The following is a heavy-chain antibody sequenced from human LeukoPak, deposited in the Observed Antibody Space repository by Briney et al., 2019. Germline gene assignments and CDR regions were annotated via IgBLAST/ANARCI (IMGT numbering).Heavy chain of an antibody. Sequence: SETLSLTCTVSGYSISSGYYWGWIRQPPGKGLEWIGSIYHSGSTYYNPSLKSRVTISVDTSKNQFSLKLSSVTAADTAEYYCARWLYEGSFDYWGQGTLVTVSS. D-gene: IGHD3-22*01. J-gene: IGHJ4*02. CDR2: IYHSGST. CDR1: GYSISSGYY. V-gene: IGHV4-38-2*02. CDR3: ARWLYEGSFDY.